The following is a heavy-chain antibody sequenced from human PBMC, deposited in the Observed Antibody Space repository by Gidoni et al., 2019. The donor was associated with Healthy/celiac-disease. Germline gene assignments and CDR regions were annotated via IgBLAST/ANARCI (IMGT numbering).Heavy chain of an antibody. CDR3: AKDRDYYDSSGYFDY. V-gene: IGHV3-23*01. J-gene: IGHJ4*02. Sequence: EVQLLESGGGLVQPGGSLRLSCAASGFTFSSYAMSWVRQAPGKGLEWVSAISGSGVSTYYADSVKGRFTISRDNSKNTLYLQMNSLRAEDTAVYYCAKDRDYYDSSGYFDYWGQGTLVTVSS. CDR1: GFTFSSYA. CDR2: ISGSGVST. D-gene: IGHD3-22*01.